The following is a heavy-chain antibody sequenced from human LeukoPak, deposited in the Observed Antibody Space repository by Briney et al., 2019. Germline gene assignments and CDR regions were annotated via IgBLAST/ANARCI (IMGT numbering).Heavy chain of an antibody. D-gene: IGHD6-13*01. Sequence: PGGSLRLSCAASGFTFSDYYMSWIRQAPGKGLEWVSAISGSGGSTYYADSVKGRFTISRDNSKNTLYLQMNSLRAEDTAVYYCAKDPIAAAGRSYFDYWGQGTLVTVSS. V-gene: IGHV3-23*01. CDR2: ISGSGGST. CDR3: AKDPIAAAGRSYFDY. J-gene: IGHJ4*02. CDR1: GFTFSDYY.